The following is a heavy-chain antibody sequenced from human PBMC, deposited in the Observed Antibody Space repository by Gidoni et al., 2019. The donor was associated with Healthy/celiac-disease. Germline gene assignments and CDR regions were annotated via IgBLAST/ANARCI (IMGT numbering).Heavy chain of an antibody. CDR2: SYYSGST. CDR3: ARRLQFPYDYIWGSYYAFDI. J-gene: IGHJ3*02. Sequence: QLQLQESGPGLVKPSETLSLTCTVSGGSISSSSYYWGWSRQPPGKGLEWIGSSYYSGSTYYNPSRKSRVTISVDTSKNQFSLKLSAVTAADTAVYYCARRLQFPYDYIWGSYYAFDIWGQGTMVTVSS. CDR1: GGSISSSSYY. V-gene: IGHV4-39*01. D-gene: IGHD3-16*01.